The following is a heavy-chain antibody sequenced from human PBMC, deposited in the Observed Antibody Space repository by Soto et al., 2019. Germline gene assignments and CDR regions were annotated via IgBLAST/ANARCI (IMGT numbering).Heavy chain of an antibody. V-gene: IGHV4-4*02. CDR3: ARTEVPESSSWHHCDP. CDR2: IYHTGRS. D-gene: IGHD6-13*01. CDR1: GDSINDKNW. Sequence: SETLSLTCSVSGDSINDKNWWTWLRQPPGKRLEWIGDIYHTGRSSYNPSLTSRVAMSVDKSKNQFSLKLISVTAADTAVYYCARTEVPESSSWHHCDPWGQGTLVT. J-gene: IGHJ5*02.